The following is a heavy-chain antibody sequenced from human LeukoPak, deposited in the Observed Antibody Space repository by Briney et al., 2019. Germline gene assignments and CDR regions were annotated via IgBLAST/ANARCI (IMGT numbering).Heavy chain of an antibody. D-gene: IGHD3-22*01. V-gene: IGHV4-39*01. CDR1: GGPISTRPYY. Sequence: PSETLSLTCTASGGPISTRPYYWAWIRQPPGKGLEWIGSIYYTGTRYYNPSLRSRVTISIDTSKNQFFLKLSSVTAADTAIYYCARSSYSFDNWFDPWGQGTLVSVSS. CDR3: ARSSYSFDNWFDP. J-gene: IGHJ5*02. CDR2: IYYTGTR.